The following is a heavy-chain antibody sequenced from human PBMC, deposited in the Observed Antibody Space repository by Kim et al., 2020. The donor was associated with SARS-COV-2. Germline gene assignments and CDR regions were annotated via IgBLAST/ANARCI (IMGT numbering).Heavy chain of an antibody. CDR3: SAGARPCSSGGSSDY. CDR1: GFTVTNYY. CDR2: IKNGGST. J-gene: IGHJ4*01. Sequence: GGSLRLSCAASGFTVTNYYMTWVRQAPGKGLEWVANIKNGGSTYYSDAAVRGCTITCSDTENTPLHQKNNRIGEEAVVYYYSAGARPCSSGGSSDYCG. D-gene: IGHD2-15*01. V-gene: IGHV3-66*01.